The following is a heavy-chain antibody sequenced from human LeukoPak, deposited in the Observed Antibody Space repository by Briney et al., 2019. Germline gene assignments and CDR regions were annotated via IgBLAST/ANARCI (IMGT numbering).Heavy chain of an antibody. V-gene: IGHV4-30-4*01. D-gene: IGHD5-12*01. J-gene: IGHJ4*02. CDR1: GVSISGTDYY. Sequence: SETLSLTCSVSGVSISGTDYYWSWIRQPPGKGLEWIGYIHHSGSTSYNPSLKSRFTISVDTSMNQFSLKLTSMTAADTAVYYCAGRGYAMAYWGQGTLVTASS. CDR3: AGRGYAMAY. CDR2: IHHSGST.